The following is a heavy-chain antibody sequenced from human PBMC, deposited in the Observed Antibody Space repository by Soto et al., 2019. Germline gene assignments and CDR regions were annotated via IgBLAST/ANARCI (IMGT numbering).Heavy chain of an antibody. CDR1: GFTFSSYA. D-gene: IGHD3-9*01. V-gene: IGHV3-30-3*01. J-gene: IGHJ6*02. CDR3: ARPIRNTYYDILTGPYYYGMDV. CDR2: ISYDGSNK. Sequence: QVQLVESGGGVVQPGRSLRLSCAASGFTFSSYAMHWVRQAPGKGLEWVAVISYDGSNKYYADSVKGRFTISRDNSKITLYLQMNSLRAEDTAVYYCARPIRNTYYDILTGPYYYGMDVWGQGTTVTVSS.